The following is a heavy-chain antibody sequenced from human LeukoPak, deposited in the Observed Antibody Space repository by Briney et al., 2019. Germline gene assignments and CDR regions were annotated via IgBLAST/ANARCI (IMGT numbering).Heavy chain of an antibody. Sequence: GRFTLSTDNAKNSLYLQMNSLRAEDTAVYYCARVLTGRDYWGQGTLVTVSS. J-gene: IGHJ4*02. D-gene: IGHD3-9*01. V-gene: IGHV3-11*06. CDR3: ARVLTGRDY.